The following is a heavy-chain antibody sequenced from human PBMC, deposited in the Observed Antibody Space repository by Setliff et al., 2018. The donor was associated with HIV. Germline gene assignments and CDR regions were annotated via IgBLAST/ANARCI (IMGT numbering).Heavy chain of an antibody. CDR1: GFNVSPYT. D-gene: IGHD3-22*01. J-gene: IGHJ4*02. V-gene: IGHV3-7*03. CDR2: TKYDGSES. CDR3: ARAYNVYDYRFDSSGYDY. Sequence: GGSLRLSCAASGFNVSPYTLTWVRQVPGKGLEWVSNTKYDGSESYYVDSVKGRFIASTDNAKNSLFLEMNSLKAEDTAVYYCARAYNVYDYRFDSSGYDYWGQGTLVTVSS.